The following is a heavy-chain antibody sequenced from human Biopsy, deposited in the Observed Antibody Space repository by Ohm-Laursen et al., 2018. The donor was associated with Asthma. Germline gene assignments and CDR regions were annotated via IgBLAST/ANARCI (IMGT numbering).Heavy chain of an antibody. CDR2: VSWNSGSI. V-gene: IGHV3-9*01. CDR1: GFTFDDYA. D-gene: IGHD6-13*01. Sequence: SLRLSCTASGFTFDDYAMHWVRQAPGEGLEWVSGVSWNSGSIDYADSVKGRFTISRDNAKNSLYLQMNSLGGADTALYYCVKDIRLQLWGFDSWGQGTLVTVSS. J-gene: IGHJ4*02. CDR3: VKDIRLQLWGFDS.